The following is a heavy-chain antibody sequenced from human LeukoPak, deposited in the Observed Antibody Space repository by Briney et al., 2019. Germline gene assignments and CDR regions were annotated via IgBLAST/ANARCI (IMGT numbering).Heavy chain of an antibody. CDR3: ARDRSSSWTANFDY. J-gene: IGHJ4*02. CDR1: GYTFTSYD. V-gene: IGHV1-8*01. D-gene: IGHD6-13*01. Sequence: ASVKVTCKASGYTFTSYDINWVRQATGQGLEWMGWMNPNSGNTGYAQKFQGRVTMTRNTSISTAYIELSSLRSEDTAVYYCARDRSSSWTANFDYWGQGTLVTVSS. CDR2: MNPNSGNT.